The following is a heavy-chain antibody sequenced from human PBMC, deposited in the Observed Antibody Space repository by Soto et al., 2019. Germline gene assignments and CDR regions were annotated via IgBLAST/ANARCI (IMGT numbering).Heavy chain of an antibody. V-gene: IGHV3-23*01. D-gene: IGHD2-2*02. CDR1: GFTLNNYA. CDR3: AKDNYTNTNHWFPLDD. J-gene: IGHJ4*02. Sequence: VGSLRLSCAASGFTLNNYAMSWVRQAPGQGLEWVSAISGSGDTTYYADSVKGRFTISRDTSRDTLHLEMNSLRAEDTAIYYCAKDNYTNTNHWFPLDDWGQVTLHTVSS. CDR2: ISGSGDTT.